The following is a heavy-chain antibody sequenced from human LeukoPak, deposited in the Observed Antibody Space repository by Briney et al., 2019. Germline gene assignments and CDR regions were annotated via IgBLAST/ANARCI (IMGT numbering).Heavy chain of an antibody. V-gene: IGHV1-69*05. J-gene: IGHJ2*01. CDR2: IIHIFGTA. CDR1: GGTFSSYA. Sequence: GASVKVSCKASGGTFSSYAISWVRQAPGQGLEWMGGIIHIFGTANYAQKFQGRVTITTDESTSTAYMKLSSLRSEDTAVYYCAREIIVGADWYFDLWGRGTLVTVSS. D-gene: IGHD1-26*01. CDR3: AREIIVGADWYFDL.